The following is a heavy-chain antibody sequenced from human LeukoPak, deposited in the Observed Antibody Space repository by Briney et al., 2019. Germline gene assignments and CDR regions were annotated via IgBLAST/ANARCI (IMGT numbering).Heavy chain of an antibody. CDR2: INSYNGDT. Sequence: ASVKVSCKASGYKFTAYAISWVRQAPGQGLEWVGSINSYNGDTKFAQKLQARVTLSTDTSANTGYMEVRSLTSDDTAVYYCSRGALYSVHDSVVEYWGQGTLVIVSS. V-gene: IGHV1-18*01. D-gene: IGHD5/OR15-5a*01. CDR3: SRGALYSVHDSVVEY. CDR1: GYKFTAYA. J-gene: IGHJ4*02.